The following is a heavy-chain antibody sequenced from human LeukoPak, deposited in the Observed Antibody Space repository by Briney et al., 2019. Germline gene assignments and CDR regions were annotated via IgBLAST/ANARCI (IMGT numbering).Heavy chain of an antibody. J-gene: IGHJ4*02. CDR2: ISYDGSNQ. CDR3: AKDRVEGKQWLAQFDY. D-gene: IGHD6-19*01. Sequence: GGSLRLSCSASGFIFSSYAMYWVRQAPGKGLEWVAVISYDGSNQYYGDSVKGRFTVSRDNSKSTLYLQMNSLRAEDAAVYFCAKDRVEGKQWLAQFDYWGQGTLVTVSS. CDR1: GFIFSSYA. V-gene: IGHV3-30*18.